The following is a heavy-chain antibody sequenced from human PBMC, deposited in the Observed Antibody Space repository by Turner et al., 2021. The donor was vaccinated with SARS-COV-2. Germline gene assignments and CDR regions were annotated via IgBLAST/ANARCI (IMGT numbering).Heavy chain of an antibody. CDR1: GSTFTSYY. Sequence: QVQLVQSGAEVKNPGASVKVSCKASGSTFTSYYMHWVRQAPGQGLEWMGIINPSGGSTGYAQKFQGRVTMTRDTSTSTVYMELSSLRSEDTAVHYCARSGGGFDYWGQGTLVTVSS. V-gene: IGHV1-46*01. CDR2: INPSGGST. CDR3: ARSGGGFDY. J-gene: IGHJ4*02. D-gene: IGHD2-15*01.